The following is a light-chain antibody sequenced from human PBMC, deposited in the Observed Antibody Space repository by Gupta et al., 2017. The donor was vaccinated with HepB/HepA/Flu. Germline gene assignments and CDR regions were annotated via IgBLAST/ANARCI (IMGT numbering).Light chain of an antibody. J-gene: IGKJ2*01. CDR1: QSVSSY. Sequence: EIVLTQSPATLSLSPGERATLSCRASQSVSSYLAWYQQKPGQAPRLLIYDASNRDTGIPARFSGSGFGKDFTLTISSREQEDFAVYYCQQPSNWPPYTFGQGTKVEIK. CDR2: DAS. V-gene: IGKV3-11*01. CDR3: QQPSNWPPYT.